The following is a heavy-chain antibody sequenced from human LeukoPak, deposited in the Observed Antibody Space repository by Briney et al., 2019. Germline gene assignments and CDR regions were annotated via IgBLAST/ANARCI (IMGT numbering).Heavy chain of an antibody. CDR1: GYTFTGYY. CDR3: ARAPYYYYYGMDV. Sequence: GASVKVSCKASGYTFTGYYMHWVRQAPGQGLEWMGWINPNSGGTNYAQKIQGWVTMTRDTSISTAYMELSRLRSDDTAVYYCARAPYYYYYGMDVWGKGTTVTVSS. CDR2: INPNSGGT. V-gene: IGHV1-2*04. J-gene: IGHJ6*04.